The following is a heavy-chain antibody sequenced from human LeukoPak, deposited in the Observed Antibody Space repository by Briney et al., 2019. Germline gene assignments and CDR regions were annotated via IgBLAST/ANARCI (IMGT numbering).Heavy chain of an antibody. J-gene: IGHJ2*01. CDR3: ARDYYDSSGPPHWYFDL. V-gene: IGHV4-4*02. Sequence: PSGTLSLTCAVSGGSISSSNWWSWVRQPPGKGLEWIGEIYHSGSTNYNPSLKSRVTISVDKSKNQFSLKLSSVTAADTAVYYCARDYYDSSGPPHWYFDLWGRGTLVTVSS. CDR1: GGSISSSNW. D-gene: IGHD3-22*01. CDR2: IYHSGST.